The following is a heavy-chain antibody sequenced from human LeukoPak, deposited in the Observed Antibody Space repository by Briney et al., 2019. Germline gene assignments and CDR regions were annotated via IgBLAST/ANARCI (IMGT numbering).Heavy chain of an antibody. Sequence: SETLSLTCNVSGGSFTNYYWSWIRQTPEKGLEWIGQINHSGDTSYNPSLRSRITLSVDRSKNQFSLKVTSVTAADTGVYYCARGPGTVGLSPWGQGTLVTVSS. CDR2: INHSGDT. V-gene: IGHV4-34*01. D-gene: IGHD1/OR15-1a*01. CDR1: GGSFTNYY. J-gene: IGHJ5*02. CDR3: ARGPGTVGLSP.